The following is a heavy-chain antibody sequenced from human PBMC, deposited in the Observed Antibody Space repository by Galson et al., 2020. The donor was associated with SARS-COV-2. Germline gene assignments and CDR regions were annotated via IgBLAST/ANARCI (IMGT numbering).Heavy chain of an antibody. Sequence: GGSLRLSCAASGFTPSSYWMHWVRQVPGKGLVWVSRISGDGSSTGYADSVKGRFTISRDNAKNTLYLQMNSLRAEDTAVYYCGRGAGIYFNCWGQGTLVTVSS. V-gene: IGHV3-74*01. J-gene: IGHJ4*02. CDR1: GFTPSSYW. CDR2: ISGDGSST. CDR3: GRGAGIYFNC. D-gene: IGHD1-26*01.